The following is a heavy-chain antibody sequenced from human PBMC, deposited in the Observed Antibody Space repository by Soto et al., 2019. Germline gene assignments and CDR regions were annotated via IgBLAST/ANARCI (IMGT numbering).Heavy chain of an antibody. V-gene: IGHV1-2*02. D-gene: IGHD2-8*02. Sequence: ASEKVYCKASGYIFTGYYMHWVRQAPGQGLEWMGWINPNSGGTNYAQKFQGRVTMTRDTSISTAYMELSRLRSDDTAVYYCAVVWRISDAFDIWGQVTMVHFSS. CDR3: AVVWRISDAFDI. CDR1: GYIFTGYY. J-gene: IGHJ3*02. CDR2: INPNSGGT.